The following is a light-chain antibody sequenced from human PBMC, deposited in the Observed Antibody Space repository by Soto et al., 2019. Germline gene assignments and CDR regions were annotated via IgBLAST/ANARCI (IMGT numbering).Light chain of an antibody. CDR2: AAS. J-gene: IGKJ1*01. CDR1: QTISIY. CDR3: QQTYSIPVT. Sequence: DIQMTQSPSSLSASVGDRVTITCRASQTISIYLNWYQQKPGKAPNLLIYAASHLQNGVPSRFSGGGSGTDFTLTISSLQPEDFATYYRQQTYSIPVTFGQGTKVEIK. V-gene: IGKV1-39*01.